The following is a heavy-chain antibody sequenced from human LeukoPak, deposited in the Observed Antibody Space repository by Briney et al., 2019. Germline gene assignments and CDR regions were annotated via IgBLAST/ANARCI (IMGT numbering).Heavy chain of an antibody. J-gene: IGHJ4*02. CDR1: GGTFSSYA. CDR3: ARTYYYDFWSGYFDY. D-gene: IGHD3-3*01. V-gene: IGHV1-69*13. CDR2: IIPIFGTA. Sequence: SVKVSCKASGGTFSSYAISWVRQAPGQGLEWMGGIIPIFGTANYAQKFQGRVTITADESTSTAYMELSSLRSEDTAVYYCARTYYYDFWSGYFDYWGQGTLVTVSS.